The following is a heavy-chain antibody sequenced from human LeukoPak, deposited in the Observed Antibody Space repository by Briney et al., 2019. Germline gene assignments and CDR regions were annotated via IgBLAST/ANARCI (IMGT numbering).Heavy chain of an antibody. CDR1: GGSISSSSYY. J-gene: IGHJ4*02. CDR3: ARDLVTTFFGYFDWFHSWGRTPEFDY. D-gene: IGHD3-9*01. CDR2: IYYSGST. Sequence: PSETLSLTCTVSGGSISSSSYYWGWIRQPPGKGLEWIGSIYYSGSTYYNPSLKSRVTISVDTSKNQSSLKLSSVTAADTAVYYCARDLVTTFFGYFDWFHSWGRTPEFDYWGQGTLVTVSS. V-gene: IGHV4-39*07.